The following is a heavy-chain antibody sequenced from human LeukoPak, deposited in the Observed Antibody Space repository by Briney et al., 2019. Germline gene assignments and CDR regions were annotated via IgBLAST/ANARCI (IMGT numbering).Heavy chain of an antibody. J-gene: IGHJ4*02. Sequence: SETLSLTCTVSGASISRYYWTWMRQPAGKGLECIGRIYTSGSTNYSPSLESRVTISLDTSKNQFSLKLSSVTAADTAVYYCARGGWYAGLWGQGTLVTVSS. D-gene: IGHD2-15*01. CDR3: ARGGWYAGL. V-gene: IGHV4-4*07. CDR2: IYTSGST. CDR1: GASISRYY.